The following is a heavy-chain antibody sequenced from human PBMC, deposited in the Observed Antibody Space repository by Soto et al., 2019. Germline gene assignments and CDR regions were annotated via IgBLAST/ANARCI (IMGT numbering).Heavy chain of an antibody. Sequence: QVQLVESGGGVVQPGRSLRLSCAASGFTFSSYAMHWVGQVPGKGLEWVAVISYDGSNKYYADSVKGRFTISRDNSKNTLYLQMNSLRAEDTAVYYCARDTYYEKLDYWGQGTLVTVSS. D-gene: IGHD3-3*01. CDR1: GFTFSSYA. CDR3: ARDTYYEKLDY. CDR2: ISYDGSNK. V-gene: IGHV3-30-3*01. J-gene: IGHJ4*02.